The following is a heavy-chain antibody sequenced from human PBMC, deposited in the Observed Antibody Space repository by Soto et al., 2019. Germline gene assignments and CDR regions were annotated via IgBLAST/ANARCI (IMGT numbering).Heavy chain of an antibody. CDR3: ARAPYSSSSCRFDY. D-gene: IGHD6-6*01. CDR2: ISLSGGNA. J-gene: IGHJ4*02. Sequence: QVQLVQSGAEVKRPGASVKVSCKASGYSFSSYFIHWVRQAPGHGLEWMGIISLSGGNANYAQKLQGRVAMSRDTSTNTVFMQLSSLRSEDTAVYYCARAPYSSSSCRFDYWGQGTLVTVSS. CDR1: GYSFSSYF. V-gene: IGHV1-46*01.